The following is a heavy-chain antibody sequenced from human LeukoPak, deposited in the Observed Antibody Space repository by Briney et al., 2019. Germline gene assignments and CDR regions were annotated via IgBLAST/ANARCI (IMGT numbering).Heavy chain of an antibody. V-gene: IGHV4-34*01. Sequence: SETLSLTCAVYGGSFSAYYWSWIRQPPGKGLEWIGEINHSGSTNYNPSLKSRVTISVDTSKNQFSLKLSSVTPEDTAVYYCARDKVLNGFDIWGQGTMVTVSS. CDR3: ARDKVLNGFDI. CDR2: INHSGST. J-gene: IGHJ3*02. D-gene: IGHD2-8*02. CDR1: GGSFSAYY.